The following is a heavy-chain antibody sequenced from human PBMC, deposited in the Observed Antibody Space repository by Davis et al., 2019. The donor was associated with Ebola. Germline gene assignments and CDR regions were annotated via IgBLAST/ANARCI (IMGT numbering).Heavy chain of an antibody. J-gene: IGHJ4*02. Sequence: GESLKISCAASGFTFSSYSMNWVRQAPGQGLEWVSSISSSSSYIYYADSVKGRFTISRDNAKNSLYLQMNSLRAEDTAVYYCADGKTTAMVYWGQGTLVTVSS. CDR2: ISSSSSYI. CDR3: ADGKTTAMVY. CDR1: GFTFSSYS. D-gene: IGHD5-18*01. V-gene: IGHV3-21*01.